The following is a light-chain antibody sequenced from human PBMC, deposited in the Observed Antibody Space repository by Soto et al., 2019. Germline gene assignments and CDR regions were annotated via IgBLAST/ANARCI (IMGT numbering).Light chain of an antibody. CDR3: QSYDSSLSGFYV. J-gene: IGLJ1*01. CDR1: SSNIGAGYD. Sequence: QSALTQPPSVSGAPGQRVTISCTGSSSNIGAGYDVLWYQQLPGTAPKLLIYGNSNRPSGVPDRFSGSKSGTSASLAITGLLAEDEADHYCQSYDSSLSGFYVFGTGTKVTVL. CDR2: GNS. V-gene: IGLV1-40*01.